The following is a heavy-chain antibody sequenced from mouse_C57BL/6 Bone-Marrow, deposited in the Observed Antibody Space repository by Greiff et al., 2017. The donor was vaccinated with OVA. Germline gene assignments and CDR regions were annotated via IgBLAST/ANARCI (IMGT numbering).Heavy chain of an antibody. CDR1: GFTFSSYA. J-gene: IGHJ2*01. V-gene: IGHV5-4*01. D-gene: IGHD3-2*02. CDR3: AREGAAQAPDYFDY. CDR2: ISDGGSYT. Sequence: EVKVEESGGGLVKPGGSLKLSCAASGFTFSSYAMSWVRQTPEKRLEWVATISDGGSYTYYPDNVKGRFTISRDNAKNNLYLQMSHLKSEDTAMYYCAREGAAQAPDYFDYWGQGTTLTVSS.